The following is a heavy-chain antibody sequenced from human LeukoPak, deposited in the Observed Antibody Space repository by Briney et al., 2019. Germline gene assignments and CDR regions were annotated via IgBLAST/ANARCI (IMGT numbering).Heavy chain of an antibody. CDR2: ISGSGGST. CDR1: GFTFSSYA. D-gene: IGHD3-22*01. V-gene: IGHV3-23*01. CDR3: ARMGGYYDSSGYYLEVDY. J-gene: IGHJ4*02. Sequence: GGSLRLSCAASGFTFSSYAMSWVRQAPGKGLEWVSAISGSGGSTYYADSVKGRFTISRDNPKNTLYLQMNSLRAEDTAVYYCARMGGYYDSSGYYLEVDYWGQGTLVTVSS.